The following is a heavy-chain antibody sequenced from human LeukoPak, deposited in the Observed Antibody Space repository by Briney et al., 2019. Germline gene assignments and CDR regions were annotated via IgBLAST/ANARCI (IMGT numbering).Heavy chain of an antibody. V-gene: IGHV3-30-3*01. CDR3: ARIGGATTIGDY. Sequence: GGSLRLSCAASGFTFSSYAMHWVRQAPGKGLEWVAVISYDGSNKYYADSVKGRFTISRDNSKNTLYLQMNSLRAEDTAVCYCARIGGATTIGDYWGQGTLVTVSS. CDR1: GFTFSSYA. D-gene: IGHD1-26*01. J-gene: IGHJ4*02. CDR2: ISYDGSNK.